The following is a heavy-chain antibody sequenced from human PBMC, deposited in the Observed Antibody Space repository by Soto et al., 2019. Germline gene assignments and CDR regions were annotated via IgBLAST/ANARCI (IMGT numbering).Heavy chain of an antibody. J-gene: IGHJ6*02. Sequence: QLQESGPGLVQPSGTLSLTCAVSGGSISSSNWWSWVRQPPGKGLEWIGEIYRSGSTNYNPSLESRVTISVDQSKNQFSLKLSSVTAADTAVYFCAGYQVPNYYYGMDLWGQGTTVTVSS. D-gene: IGHD2-2*01. CDR2: IYRSGST. V-gene: IGHV4-4*02. CDR3: AGYQVPNYYYGMDL. CDR1: GGSISSSNW.